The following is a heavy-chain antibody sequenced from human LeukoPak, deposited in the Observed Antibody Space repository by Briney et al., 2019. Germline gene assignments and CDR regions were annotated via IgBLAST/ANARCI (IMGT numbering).Heavy chain of an antibody. D-gene: IGHD3-22*01. J-gene: IGHJ4*02. Sequence: PSETLSLTCAVSGGPISSGGYSWSWIRQPPGKGLEWIANIHHSGSTFYDPSLKSRVTVSVDRSKNQFSLNLTSVTAADTAVYYCARTPSYYYDSSFDYWGQGTLVTVSS. CDR3: ARTPSYYYDSSFDY. V-gene: IGHV4-30-2*01. CDR1: GGPISSGGYS. CDR2: IHHSGST.